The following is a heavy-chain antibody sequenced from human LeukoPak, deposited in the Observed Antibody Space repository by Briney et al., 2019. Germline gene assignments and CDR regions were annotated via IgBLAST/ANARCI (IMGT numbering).Heavy chain of an antibody. Sequence: GESLKISCKASGYTVSNYWIGWVCQMPGKGLEWMGIIYPDDSETRYSPTFQGQVTISADKSITTAYLQWSSLKASDTAIYYCARRGGSLNFFDYWGQGTLVSVSS. CDR3: ARRGGSLNFFDY. D-gene: IGHD5-24*01. CDR1: GYTVSNYW. J-gene: IGHJ4*02. CDR2: IYPDDSET. V-gene: IGHV5-51*01.